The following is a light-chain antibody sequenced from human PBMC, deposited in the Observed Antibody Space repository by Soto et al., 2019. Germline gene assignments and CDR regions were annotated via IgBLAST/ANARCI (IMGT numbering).Light chain of an antibody. J-gene: IGLJ1*01. Sequence: QSPLTHPVSLSWYPRLPIPLSSTGISRGVRGYNYVSWYQQHPGKGPKLMIYDVYNRHSGVSNRVSGSKSGNTASLTISGVQDEDEADYFCTSFTSSSTLLVFGTGTKVTVL. CDR3: TSFTSSSTLLV. V-gene: IGLV2-14*03. CDR1: SRGVRGYNY. CDR2: DVY.